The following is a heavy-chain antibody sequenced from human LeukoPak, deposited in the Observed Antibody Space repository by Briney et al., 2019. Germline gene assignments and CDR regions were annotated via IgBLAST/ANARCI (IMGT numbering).Heavy chain of an antibody. J-gene: IGHJ6*02. CDR3: ASRIVGATPSLYYYGMDV. Sequence: SDTLSLTCAVYGGSFSGYYWSWIRQPPGKGLEWIGEINHSGSTNYNPSLKSRVTISVDTSKNQFSLKLSSVTAADTAVYYCASRIVGATPSLYYYGMDVWGQGTTVTVSS. CDR1: GGSFSGYY. V-gene: IGHV4-34*01. CDR2: INHSGST. D-gene: IGHD1-26*01.